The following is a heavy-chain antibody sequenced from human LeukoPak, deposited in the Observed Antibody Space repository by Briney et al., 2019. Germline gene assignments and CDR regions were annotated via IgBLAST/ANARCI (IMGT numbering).Heavy chain of an antibody. J-gene: IGHJ4*02. V-gene: IGHV4-4*07. CDR3: AREDDYYDSSGYYRY. CDR1: GGSISSYY. CDR2: IYTSGST. Sequence: SETLSLTCTVSGGSISSYYWSWIRQPAGKGLEWIGRIYTSGSTNYSPSLKSRVTMSVDTSKNQFSLELSSVTAADTAVYYCAREDDYYDSSGYYRYWGQGTLVTVSS. D-gene: IGHD3-22*01.